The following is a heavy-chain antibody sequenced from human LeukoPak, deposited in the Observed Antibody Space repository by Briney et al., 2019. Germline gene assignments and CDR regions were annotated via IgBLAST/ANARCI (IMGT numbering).Heavy chain of an antibody. V-gene: IGHV4-59*13. Sequence: PSETLSLTCTVSGGSISSYYWSWIRQPPGKGLEWIGYIYYSGSTNYNPSLKSRVTISVDTSKNQFSLRLSSVTAADTAVYYCARGTMVVTYAFDIWGQGTMVTVSS. CDR3: ARGTMVVTYAFDI. CDR1: GGSISSYY. CDR2: IYYSGST. J-gene: IGHJ3*02. D-gene: IGHD4-23*01.